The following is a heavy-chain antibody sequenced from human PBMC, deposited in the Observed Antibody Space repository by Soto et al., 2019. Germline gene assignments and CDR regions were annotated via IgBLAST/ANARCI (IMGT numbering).Heavy chain of an antibody. CDR1: GYDFTTYG. CDR3: ARGRYGDY. D-gene: IGHD1-1*01. Sequence: QVHLVQSGAEVKKPGASVKVSCKGSGYDFTTYGITWVRQAPGQGLKWMAWINAHNGNTDYAQKLQGRVTVTRDTSTSTAYMGLRSLRSDDTAVYYCARGRYGDYWGQGALVTVSS. V-gene: IGHV1-18*01. CDR2: INAHNGNT. J-gene: IGHJ4*02.